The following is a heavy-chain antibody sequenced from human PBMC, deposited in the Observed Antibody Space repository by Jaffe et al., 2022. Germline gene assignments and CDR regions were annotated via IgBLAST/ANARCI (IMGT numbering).Heavy chain of an antibody. CDR1: GGTFSSYA. Sequence: QVQLVQSGAEVKKPGSSVKVSCKASGGTFSSYAISWVRQAPGQGLEWMGGIIPIFGTANYAQKFQGRVTITADESTSTAYMELSSLRSEDTAVYYCARCGYCSSTSCLGEAFDIWGQGTMVTVSS. J-gene: IGHJ3*02. CDR2: IIPIFGTA. V-gene: IGHV1-69*01. CDR3: ARCGYCSSTSCLGEAFDI. D-gene: IGHD2-2*01.